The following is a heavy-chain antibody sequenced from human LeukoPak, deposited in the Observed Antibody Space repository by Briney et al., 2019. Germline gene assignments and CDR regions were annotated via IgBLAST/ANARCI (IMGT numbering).Heavy chain of an antibody. V-gene: IGHV3-7*04. D-gene: IGHD2-15*01. CDR1: GFTFSSYW. CDR3: ARGDKFSGDY. CDR2: INQDGREK. J-gene: IGHJ4*02. Sequence: GGSLRLSCAASGFTFSSYWMSWVRQAPGQGLEWVANINQDGREKYYVDSVKSRFTISRDNTKNSLYLQMNSLRAEDTAVDFCARGDKFSGDYWGQGTLVTVSS.